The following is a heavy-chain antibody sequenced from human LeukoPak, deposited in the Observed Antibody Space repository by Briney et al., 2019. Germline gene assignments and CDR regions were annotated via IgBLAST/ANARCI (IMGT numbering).Heavy chain of an antibody. J-gene: IGHJ4*02. Sequence: GGSLRLSCAASGFTVSTYYMGGVRQAPGKGLEWVSIIYSGGRTYYADSVKGRFTISRDNSKNTLYLQMNSLRAEDTAVYYCAREPRTSTVTTIGYWGQGTLVTVSS. CDR3: AREPRTSTVTTIGY. CDR2: IYSGGRT. CDR1: GFTVSTYY. V-gene: IGHV3-53*01. D-gene: IGHD4-17*01.